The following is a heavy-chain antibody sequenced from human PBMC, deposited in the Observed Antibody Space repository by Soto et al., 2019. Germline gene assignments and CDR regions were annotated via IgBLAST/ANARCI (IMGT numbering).Heavy chain of an antibody. CDR2: IIPIFGTA. CDR1: GGTFSSYA. D-gene: IGHD2-2*02. V-gene: IGHV1-69*06. Sequence: SVKVSCKASGGTFSSYAISWVRQAPGQGLELMGGIIPIFGTANYAQKFQGRVTITADKSTSTAYMELSSLRSEDTAVYYCFRSYCSSTSCYTSDFDYWGQGTLVTVYS. CDR3: FRSYCSSTSCYTSDFDY. J-gene: IGHJ4*02.